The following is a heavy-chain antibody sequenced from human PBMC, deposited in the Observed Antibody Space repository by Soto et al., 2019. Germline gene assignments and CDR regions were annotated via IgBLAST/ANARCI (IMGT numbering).Heavy chain of an antibody. CDR1: GFSLSNARKG. V-gene: IGHV2-26*01. CDR2: IFSNDEK. D-gene: IGHD4-17*01. J-gene: IGHJ4*02. CDR3: ARINYGDHIFDY. Sequence: GPTLVNPTETLTLTCTVSGFSLSNARKGVSWIRQPPGKALEWLAHIFSNDEKSYSTSLKSRLTISKDTSKSQVVLTMTNMDPVDTATYYCARINYGDHIFDYWGQGTLVTVSS.